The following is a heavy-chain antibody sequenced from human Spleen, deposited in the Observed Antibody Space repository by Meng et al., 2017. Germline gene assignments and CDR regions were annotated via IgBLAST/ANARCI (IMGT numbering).Heavy chain of an antibody. CDR2: VKPNNGGT. J-gene: IGHJ4*01. Sequence: ASVKVSCKASGYNFIAYWVYWVRQAPGQGLEWIGLVKPNNGGTKYAHKFMGRVTVTRDTSTTTVHMEMSSLTYDDTAVYYCAVLEGGWGQGTLVTGAS. CDR3: AVLEGG. V-gene: IGHV1-2*07. CDR1: GYNFIAYW. D-gene: IGHD2-8*02.